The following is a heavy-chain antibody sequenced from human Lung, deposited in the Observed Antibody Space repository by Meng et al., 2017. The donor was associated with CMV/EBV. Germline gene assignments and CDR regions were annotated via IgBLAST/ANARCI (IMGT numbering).Heavy chain of an antibody. Sequence: GRRVQSGAGVEKPGASGKVSCKASGYTFTNYYMHWVRQAPGQGLEWMGVINPSGGSTNYAQKFQGRLTMTRDTSTSTVYMELSSLRSEDTAVYYCARGDGGNGSDYWGQGTLVTVSS. V-gene: IGHV1-46*01. J-gene: IGHJ4*02. CDR1: GYTFTNYY. CDR3: ARGDGGNGSDY. CDR2: INPSGGST. D-gene: IGHD4-23*01.